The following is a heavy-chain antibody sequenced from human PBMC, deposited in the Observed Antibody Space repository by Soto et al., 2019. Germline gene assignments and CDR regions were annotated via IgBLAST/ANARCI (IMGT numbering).Heavy chain of an antibody. CDR1: GYTFTSYG. CDR2: ISAYNGNT. CDR3: PRDGGSYALDS. J-gene: IGHJ4*02. D-gene: IGHD1-26*01. V-gene: IGHV1-18*01. Sequence: QVQLVQSGAEVKKPGASVKVSCKASGYTFTSYGISWVRQAPGQGLEWMGWISAYNGNTNYAQKLQGRVTMTTDTSTRKANTGLRSLRSDDTAVDYCPRDGGSYALDSWGQGTLVTVSS.